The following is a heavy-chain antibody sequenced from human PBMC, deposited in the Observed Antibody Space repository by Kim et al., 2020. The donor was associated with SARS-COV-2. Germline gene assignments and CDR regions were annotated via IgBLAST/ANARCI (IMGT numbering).Heavy chain of an antibody. CDR3: ARAPTPSYGLDV. V-gene: IGHV3-30*01. Sequence: YADSVKGRFTISRDNSKNTLWLQMNSLTTEDTAVYYCARAPTPSYGLDVWGQGTTVTVSS. J-gene: IGHJ6*02.